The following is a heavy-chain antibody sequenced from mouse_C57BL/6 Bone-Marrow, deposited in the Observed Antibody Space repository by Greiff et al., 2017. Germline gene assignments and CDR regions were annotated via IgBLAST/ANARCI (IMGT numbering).Heavy chain of an antibody. Sequence: EVNVVESGAELVKPGGSVKLSCTASGFNIKDYYMHWVKQRTEQGLEWIGRIDTEDGATTYAPKFQGTATITADTSSNTAYLQLISLTSEDTAFYYCASNGRWFAYWGQGTLGTVSA. J-gene: IGHJ3*01. V-gene: IGHV14-2*01. CDR2: IDTEDGAT. CDR1: GFNIKDYY. CDR3: ASNGRWFAY.